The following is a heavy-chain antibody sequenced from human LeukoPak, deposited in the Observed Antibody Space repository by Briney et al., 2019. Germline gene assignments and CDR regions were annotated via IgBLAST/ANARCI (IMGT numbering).Heavy chain of an antibody. V-gene: IGHV4-30-4*08. CDR3: ARDALAWAQDTAFEY. CDR2: IYYGGST. D-gene: IGHD5-18*01. CDR1: GFTFSSYS. J-gene: IGHJ4*02. Sequence: LRLSCAASGFTFSSYSMNWVRQAPGKGLEWIGYIYYGGSTYYNPSLKSRVSISVDTSKNQFFLKLASVTVADTAVYYCARDALAWAQDTAFEYWGPGTLVTVSS.